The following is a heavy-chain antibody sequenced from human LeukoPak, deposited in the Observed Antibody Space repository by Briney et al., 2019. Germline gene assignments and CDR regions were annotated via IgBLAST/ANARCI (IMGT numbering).Heavy chain of an antibody. D-gene: IGHD2-15*01. J-gene: IGHJ5*02. CDR3: ARLAYCSGVNCYLSWFDP. V-gene: IGHV4-39*01. Sequence: SETLSLTCTVSGGSISSGSYYWGWIRQPPGKSLEWIATIHYSGSTYYDPSLKSRLTISVDTSKNQFSLKLSSVTAADTAVYYCARLAYCSGVNCYLSWFDPWGQGTLVTVSS. CDR2: IHYSGST. CDR1: GGSISSGSYY.